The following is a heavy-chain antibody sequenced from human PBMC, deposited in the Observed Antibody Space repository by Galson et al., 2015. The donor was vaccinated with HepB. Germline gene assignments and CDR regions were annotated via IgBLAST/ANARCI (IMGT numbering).Heavy chain of an antibody. V-gene: IGHV3-7*01. Sequence: SLRLSCAASGFTFSSYWMSWVRQAPGKGLEWVANIKQDGSEKYYVDSVKGRFTISRDNAKNSLYLQMNSLRAEDTAVYYCARDRNVLRYFDWLLYGYYYYGMDVWGQGTLVTVSS. D-gene: IGHD3-9*01. J-gene: IGHJ6*02. CDR2: IKQDGSEK. CDR3: ARDRNVLRYFDWLLYGYYYYGMDV. CDR1: GFTFSSYW.